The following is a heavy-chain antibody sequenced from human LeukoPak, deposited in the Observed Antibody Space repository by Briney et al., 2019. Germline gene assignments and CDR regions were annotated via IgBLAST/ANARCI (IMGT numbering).Heavy chain of an antibody. J-gene: IGHJ4*02. CDR2: ISWDRGTT. CDR3: AKDHATYDSSSFDY. D-gene: IGHD3-22*01. V-gene: IGHV3-9*01. CDR1: GFTFNNYA. Sequence: GGSLRLSCEVSGFTFNNYAMHGVRQAPGKGLEWVSGISWDRGTTGYGDSVKGRFTISRDNSKNTLYLQMNSLRAEDTAVYYCAKDHATYDSSSFDYWGQGTLVTVSS.